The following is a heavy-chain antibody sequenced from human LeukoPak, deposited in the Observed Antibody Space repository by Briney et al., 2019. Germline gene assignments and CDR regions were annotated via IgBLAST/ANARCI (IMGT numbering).Heavy chain of an antibody. J-gene: IGHJ3*02. CDR2: TSGSGGST. CDR3: AKDHMIVVVLGAFDI. CDR1: GFTFSSYA. D-gene: IGHD3-22*01. Sequence: GGSLRLSCAASGFTFSSYAMSWVRQAPGKGLEWVSATSGSGGSTYYADSVKGRFTISRDNSKNTLYLQMNSLRAEDTAVYYCAKDHMIVVVLGAFDIWGQGTMVTVSS. V-gene: IGHV3-23*01.